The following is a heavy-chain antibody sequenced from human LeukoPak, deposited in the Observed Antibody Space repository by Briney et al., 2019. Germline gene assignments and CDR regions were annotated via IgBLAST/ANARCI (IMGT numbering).Heavy chain of an antibody. J-gene: IGHJ6*03. CDR2: IYISGNT. CDR1: GDSISSYS. Sequence: SETLSLTCTVSGDSISSYSWSWIRQPPGKGLEWIAYIYISGNTDSHPSLKSRGTISVDSSRNQFSLRLSSVTAADTAVYYCARRRGDMTTIPDYHYYYMDVWGKGTTVIVSS. D-gene: IGHD5-24*01. CDR3: ARRRGDMTTIPDYHYYYMDV. V-gene: IGHV4-4*09.